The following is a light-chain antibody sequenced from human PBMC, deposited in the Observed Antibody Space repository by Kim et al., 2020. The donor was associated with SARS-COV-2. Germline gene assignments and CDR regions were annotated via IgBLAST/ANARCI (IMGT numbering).Light chain of an antibody. CDR1: QSVSSSY. Sequence: PGERATLSCRASQSVSSSYLAWYQQKPGQAPRLLIYGASSRATGIPDRFSGSGSGTDFTLTISRLEPEDFAVYYCQQYGSSPPRSFGQGTKLEI. CDR2: GAS. CDR3: QQYGSSPPRS. V-gene: IGKV3-20*01. J-gene: IGKJ2*03.